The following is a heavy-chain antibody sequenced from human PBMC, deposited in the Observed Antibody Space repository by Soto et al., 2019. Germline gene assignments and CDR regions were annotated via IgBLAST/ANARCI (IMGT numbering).Heavy chain of an antibody. D-gene: IGHD6-13*01. V-gene: IGHV1-8*01. Sequence: QVQLVQSGAEVKKPGASVKVSCKASGYTFTSYDINWVRQAPGQGLEWMGWMNPNSGNTGYAQKFQGRVTITRNTTISTAYTKLSSLISEDTAVYYCARLPSCSSRTYYYYAMDVWGQGTTVTVSS. CDR3: ARLPSCSSRTYYYYAMDV. CDR2: MNPNSGNT. CDR1: GYTFTSYD. J-gene: IGHJ6*02.